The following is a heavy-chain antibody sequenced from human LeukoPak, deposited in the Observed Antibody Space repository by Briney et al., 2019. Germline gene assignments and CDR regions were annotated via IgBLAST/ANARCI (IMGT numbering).Heavy chain of an antibody. J-gene: IGHJ4*02. CDR1: GYTFTGYY. D-gene: IGHD1-26*01. CDR3: ARVTSGSYHY. V-gene: IGHV1-2*02. CDR2: INAKNGDT. Sequence: ASVKVSCKASGYTFTGYYLHWVRQAPGQGLEWMGWINAKNGDTEYAQKLQGRVTMTRDTSISTAYMEPTSLRYDDTAVYFCARVTSGSYHYWGQGTLVTVSS.